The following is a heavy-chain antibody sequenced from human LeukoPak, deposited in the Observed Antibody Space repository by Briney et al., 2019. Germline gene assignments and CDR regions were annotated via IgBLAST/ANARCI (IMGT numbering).Heavy chain of an antibody. Sequence: GGSLRLSCAASGFTFSSYWMSWIRQAPGKGLEWVSIIYSGGSIYYADSVKGRFTISRDNSKNTLYLQMNSLRAEDTAVYYCARDRTDVYYFDYWGQGTLVTVSS. CDR1: GFTFSSYW. J-gene: IGHJ4*02. CDR3: ARDRTDVYYFDY. D-gene: IGHD3-16*01. CDR2: IYSGGSI. V-gene: IGHV3-53*01.